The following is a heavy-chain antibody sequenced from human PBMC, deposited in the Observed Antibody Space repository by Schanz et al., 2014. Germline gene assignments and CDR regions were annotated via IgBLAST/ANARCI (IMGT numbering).Heavy chain of an antibody. V-gene: IGHV3-23*01. Sequence: EVHLLESGGGLVEPGGSLRLSCATSGFSLDIFAVSWVRQAPGKGLEWVSGFDAHDGRAYYADSAKGRFTISRDNSKNTLFLQMSSLRVDDMAVYYCGRAGTGMAGWYFELWGHGTLVTVSS. CDR3: GRAGTGMAGWYFEL. CDR2: FDAHDGRA. D-gene: IGHD5-18*01. J-gene: IGHJ2*01. CDR1: GFSLDIFA.